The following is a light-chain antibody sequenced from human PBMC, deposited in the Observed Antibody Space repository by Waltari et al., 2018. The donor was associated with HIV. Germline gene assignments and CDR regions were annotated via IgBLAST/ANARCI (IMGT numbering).Light chain of an antibody. V-gene: IGKV4-1*01. CDR3: QQYYTTSLFT. CDR2: WAS. J-gene: IGKJ3*01. Sequence: DIVMTQSPDSLAVSLGERATINCKSSQSVLFSSNNKNYLAWYQQKPGQPPKLLMYWASTRESGVPDRFSGGVSGTDFTLTISSLQAEDVAVYYCQQYYTTSLFTFGPGTKVDIK. CDR1: QSVLFSSNNKNY.